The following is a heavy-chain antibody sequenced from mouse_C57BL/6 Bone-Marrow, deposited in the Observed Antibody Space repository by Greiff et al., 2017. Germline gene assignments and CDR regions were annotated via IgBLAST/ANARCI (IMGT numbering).Heavy chain of an antibody. V-gene: IGHV1-47*01. Sequence: QVQLLQSGAELVKPGASVTMSCKASGYTFTTYPIAWIHQNHGKSLEWIGNFHPYNDDTKYNEKFKGKATLTVEKSSNTVFLELRRLTSDDSAVYYCARRSAFFYYFEYWGQGTTLTVSS. D-gene: IGHD6-1*01. CDR1: GYTFTTYP. J-gene: IGHJ2*01. CDR3: ARRSAFFYYFEY. CDR2: FHPYNDDT.